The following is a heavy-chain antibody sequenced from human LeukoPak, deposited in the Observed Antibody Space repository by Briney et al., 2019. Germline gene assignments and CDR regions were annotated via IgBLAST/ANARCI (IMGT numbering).Heavy chain of an antibody. CDR2: VNPNSGGT. CDR1: GYTFTGYY. Sequence: APVKVSCKASGYTFTGYYMHWVRQAPGQGLEWMGWVNPNSGGTNYAQKFQGRVTMTRDTSISTAYMELSRLRSDDTAVYYCARARSTIVVVPAAHQPNWFDPWGQGTLVTVSS. J-gene: IGHJ5*02. CDR3: ARARSTIVVVPAAHQPNWFDP. V-gene: IGHV1-2*02. D-gene: IGHD2-2*01.